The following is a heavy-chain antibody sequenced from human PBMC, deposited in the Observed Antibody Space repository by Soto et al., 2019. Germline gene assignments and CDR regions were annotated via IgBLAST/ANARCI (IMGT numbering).Heavy chain of an antibody. CDR1: GFTISNYG. CDR3: ATTRVGPCSSSSCFSGIFDGMDV. CDR2: ISYDGTIT. Sequence: QVQLVESGGGVVQPGRSLRLSCAASGFTISNYGMHWVRQAPGKGLEWVAVISYDGTITYYADSVKGRFTISRDNSKNTLYLQMNSLITEDTAVYYCATTRVGPCSSSSCFSGIFDGMDVWGQGTTVTVSS. J-gene: IGHJ6*02. D-gene: IGHD2-2*01. V-gene: IGHV3-30-3*01.